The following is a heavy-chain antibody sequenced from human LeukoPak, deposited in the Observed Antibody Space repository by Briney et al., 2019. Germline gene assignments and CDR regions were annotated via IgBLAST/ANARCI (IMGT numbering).Heavy chain of an antibody. CDR1: GFTVSNKY. J-gene: IGHJ3*02. Sequence: GGSLRLSCAASGFTVSNKYMTWVRQAPGKGLEWVSLIYSDGRTYYADSVKGRCTISRDNSKNTLYLQMNSQRVEDTAVYYCARGLFLSGYLDAFDIWGQGTVVTVSS. D-gene: IGHD3-22*01. CDR2: IYSDGRT. V-gene: IGHV3-53*01. CDR3: ARGLFLSGYLDAFDI.